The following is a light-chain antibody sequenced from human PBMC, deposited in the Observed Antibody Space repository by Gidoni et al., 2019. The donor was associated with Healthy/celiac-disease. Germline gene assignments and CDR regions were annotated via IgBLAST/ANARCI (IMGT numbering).Light chain of an antibody. CDR2: GAS. CDR3: QQYNNWPPWT. V-gene: IGKV3-15*01. Sequence: EIVMTQSPATLSVSPGESATLSCRASQSVSSNLAWYQQKPGQAPRPLIYGASTRATGIPARVSGRGSGTEFTLTISSLQSEDFAVYYCQQYNNWPPWTFGQGTKVEIK. CDR1: QSVSSN. J-gene: IGKJ1*01.